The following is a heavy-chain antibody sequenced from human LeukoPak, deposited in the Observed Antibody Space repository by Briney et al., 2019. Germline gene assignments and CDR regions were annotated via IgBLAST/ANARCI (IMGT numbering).Heavy chain of an antibody. CDR2: INQNGGGK. CDR3: ARDGTAPGLYFDL. J-gene: IGHJ4*02. V-gene: IGHV3-7*01. Sequence: GGSLRLSCAVSGFTFTDYWMNWVRQAPGKGLEWVASINQNGGGKSYVDSVKGRFTISRDKPRNSLYLQMSSLWAEDTAVYYCARDGTAPGLYFDLWGQGTLVTVSS. D-gene: IGHD6-13*01. CDR1: GFTFTDYW.